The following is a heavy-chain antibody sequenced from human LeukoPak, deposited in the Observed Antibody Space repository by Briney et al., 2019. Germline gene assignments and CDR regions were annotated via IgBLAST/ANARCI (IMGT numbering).Heavy chain of an antibody. V-gene: IGHV4-39*07. Sequence: PSETLSLTCTVSGGSISSSSYYWGWSRQPPGKGLEWIGSIYYSGSTYYNPSLKSRVTISVDTSKNQFSLKLSSVTAADTAVYYCARDLGYCSSTSCWLNYYYYYMDVRGKGTTVTVSS. CDR2: IYYSGST. CDR3: ARDLGYCSSTSCWLNYYYYYMDV. D-gene: IGHD2-2*01. J-gene: IGHJ6*03. CDR1: GGSISSSSYY.